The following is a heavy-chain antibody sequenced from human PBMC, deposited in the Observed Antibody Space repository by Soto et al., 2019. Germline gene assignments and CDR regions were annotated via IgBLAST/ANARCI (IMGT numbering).Heavy chain of an antibody. V-gene: IGHV1-69*01. D-gene: IGHD2-8*02. CDR3: GRFHRPCKWGWWGSFDI. CDR1: GGTFSSYA. CDR2: IIPIFGTA. J-gene: IGHJ3*02. Sequence: QVQLVQSGAEVKKPGSSVKVSCKASGGTFSSYAISWVRQAPGQGLEWMGGIIPIFGTANYAQKIEGRVTVTAEESQSTAYKEMSCLRSEAKAVYYCGRFHRPCKWGWWGSFDIWGQGTMVTVSS.